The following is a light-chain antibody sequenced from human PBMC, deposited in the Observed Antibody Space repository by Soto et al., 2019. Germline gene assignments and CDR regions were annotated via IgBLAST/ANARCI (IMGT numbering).Light chain of an antibody. J-gene: IGKJ2*01. CDR2: GTS. CDR1: ETICRAY. V-gene: IGKV3-20*01. CDR3: HQYATSPFT. Sequence: IVLTQSPGTVSLSPGERATLSCRASETICRAYFAWYQHRPGRTPRLVLSGTSNRAAGIPDRFGGSGSGADFTLTISGVEPEDSAVYYCHQYATSPFTFGQGTKLEIK.